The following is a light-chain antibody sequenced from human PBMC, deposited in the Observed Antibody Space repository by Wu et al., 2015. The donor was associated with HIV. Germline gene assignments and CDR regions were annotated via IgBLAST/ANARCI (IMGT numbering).Light chain of an antibody. CDR1: QSIGSS. CDR3: QQRSNWPPYT. CDR2: DAY. Sequence: EIVLTQSPATLSLSPGEGATLSCRASQSIGSSLGWYQQKPGQAPRLLIYDAYNRASGIPARFSGSRSGTHFTLTISSLEPEDFAVYYCQQRSNWPPYTFGQGTKLE. V-gene: IGKV3-11*01. J-gene: IGKJ2*01.